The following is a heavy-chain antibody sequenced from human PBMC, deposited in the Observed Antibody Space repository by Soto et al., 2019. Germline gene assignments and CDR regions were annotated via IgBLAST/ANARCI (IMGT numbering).Heavy chain of an antibody. CDR2: ISASGGST. CDR3: AQYPVSTVRGALDY. J-gene: IGHJ4*02. D-gene: IGHD3-10*01. Sequence: EVQLLESGGGLVQPGGSLRLSCVASGFTISSYAMSWVRQAPGKELECVSGISASGGSTYYADSVKRRLTISRDNSKNTLSLQMNTPGVEDTAVYYCAQYPVSTVRGALDYGGQGTLVTVFS. V-gene: IGHV3-23*01. CDR1: GFTISSYA.